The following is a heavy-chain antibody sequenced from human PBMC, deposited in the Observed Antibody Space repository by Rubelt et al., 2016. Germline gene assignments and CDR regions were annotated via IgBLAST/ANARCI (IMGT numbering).Heavy chain of an antibody. CDR1: SSYG. Sequence: SSYGMHWVRQAPGKGLEWVAVIWYDGSNKYYADSVKGRFTISRDNSKNTLYLQMNSLRAEDTAVYYCARDIAADIVAPGVYWGQGTLVTVSS. J-gene: IGHJ4*02. CDR3: ARDIAADIVAPGVY. D-gene: IGHD5-12*01. V-gene: IGHV3-33*01. CDR2: IWYDGSNK.